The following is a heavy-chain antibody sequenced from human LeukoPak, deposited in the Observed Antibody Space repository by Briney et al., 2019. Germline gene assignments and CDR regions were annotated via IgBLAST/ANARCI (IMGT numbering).Heavy chain of an antibody. CDR2: ISGSGGST. CDR1: GIIFSDYY. Sequence: GGSLRLSCAASGIIFSDYYMSWIRQAPGKGLEWVSTISGSGGSTYYADSVKGRFTISRDNSKNTLYLQMNSLRAEDTAVYYCAKQDWNDVHYWGQGTLVTVSS. CDR3: AKQDWNDVHY. J-gene: IGHJ4*02. D-gene: IGHD1-1*01. V-gene: IGHV3-23*01.